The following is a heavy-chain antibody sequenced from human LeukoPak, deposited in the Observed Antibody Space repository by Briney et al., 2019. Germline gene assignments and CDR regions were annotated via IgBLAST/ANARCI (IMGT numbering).Heavy chain of an antibody. D-gene: IGHD4-11*01. CDR3: ARAYSNYVSGAFDI. CDR2: ISTSSGRT. CDR1: GFTFSSHV. J-gene: IGHJ3*02. V-gene: IGHV3-23*01. Sequence: PGGSLRLSCAASGFTFSSHVISWVRQTPGKGLEWVSAISTSSGRTYYADSVKGRFTISRDNAKNSLYLQMNSLRAEDTAVYYCARAYSNYVSGAFDIWGQGTMVTVSS.